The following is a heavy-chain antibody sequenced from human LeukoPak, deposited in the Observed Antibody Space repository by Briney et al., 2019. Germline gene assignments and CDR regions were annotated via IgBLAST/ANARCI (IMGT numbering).Heavy chain of an antibody. CDR2: ISRHGSTK. V-gene: IGHV3-30*18. CDR1: GFDFSDHG. Sequence: PGGSLRLSCAAAGFDFSDHGRHWVRQAPGKGLEWVAVISRHGSTKIYAASVKGRFTISRDNSKNTMYLQMDSLRPEDTAVYFCAKEYSSGWSYWYSDLWGRGTLVTVSS. CDR3: AKEYSSGWSYWYSDL. J-gene: IGHJ2*01. D-gene: IGHD6-19*01.